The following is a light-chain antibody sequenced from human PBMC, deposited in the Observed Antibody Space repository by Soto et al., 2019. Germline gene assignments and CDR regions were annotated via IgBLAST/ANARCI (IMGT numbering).Light chain of an antibody. CDR1: SSDVGRYNY. CDR2: EVT. Sequence: QSVLTQPPSASGSPGQSVTISCTGTSSDVGRYNYVSWYQQHPGKAPKLMIYEVTKRPSGVPDRFSGSKSGNTASLSVSGLQADDEADYYCTSYTGSNVVFGGGTKVTVL. V-gene: IGLV2-8*01. J-gene: IGLJ2*01. CDR3: TSYTGSNVV.